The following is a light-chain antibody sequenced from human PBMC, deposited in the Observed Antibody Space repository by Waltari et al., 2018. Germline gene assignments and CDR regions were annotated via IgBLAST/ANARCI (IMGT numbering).Light chain of an antibody. Sequence: QSALTQPASVSGSPGQSITISCTGTSNDVGFYNYVSWYQQHPGKAPKVIIYEVSKRPSGTSNRFSGSKSGNTASLTISGLQPEDEADYHCSAYTSTSALVFGTGTKVTVL. J-gene: IGLJ1*01. CDR2: EVS. CDR3: SAYTSTSALV. V-gene: IGLV2-14*01. CDR1: SNDVGFYNY.